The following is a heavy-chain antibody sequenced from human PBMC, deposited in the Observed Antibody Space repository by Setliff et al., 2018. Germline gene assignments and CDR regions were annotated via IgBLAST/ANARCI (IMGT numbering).Heavy chain of an antibody. CDR3: ARGAPGRYCSGGSCSYFDF. J-gene: IGHJ4*02. CDR2: IYTSWST. Sequence: PSETLSLTCTVSDDSISSRHYYWSWIRQPAGKGLEWLGQIYTSWSTNYNPSLKGRATLSIDASKKQFSLKLTSVTAADTAVYYCARGAPGRYCSGGSCSYFDFWGQGTLVTVSS. V-gene: IGHV4-61*09. D-gene: IGHD2-15*01. CDR1: DDSISSRHYY.